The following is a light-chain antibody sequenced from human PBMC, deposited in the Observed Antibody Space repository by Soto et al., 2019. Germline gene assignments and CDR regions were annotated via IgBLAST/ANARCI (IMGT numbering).Light chain of an antibody. CDR1: QRINSE. Sequence: EIGMTQSPATLSLSPGERAALSCRASQRINSELAWYQQKPGQPPRLLIYGASTRATGVPARFTGSESGSEFTLTISGLQSEDFAVYYCQQGHNWPLTFGQGTRLEI. J-gene: IGKJ2*01. CDR2: GAS. CDR3: QQGHNWPLT. V-gene: IGKV3-15*01.